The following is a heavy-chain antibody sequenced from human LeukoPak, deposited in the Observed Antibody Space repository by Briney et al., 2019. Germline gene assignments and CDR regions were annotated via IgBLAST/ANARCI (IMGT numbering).Heavy chain of an antibody. CDR3: ARGGRNWNDV. J-gene: IGHJ4*02. D-gene: IGHD1-1*01. Sequence: ASVKVSCEASGYTFTDYAMNWVRQAPGQGLEWMGWINTNTGNPTYAQGFTGRFIFSLDTSVSTAYLQIYSLKAEDTAVYYCARGGRNWNDVWGQGTLVTVSS. CDR1: GYTFTDYA. CDR2: INTNTGNP. V-gene: IGHV7-4-1*01.